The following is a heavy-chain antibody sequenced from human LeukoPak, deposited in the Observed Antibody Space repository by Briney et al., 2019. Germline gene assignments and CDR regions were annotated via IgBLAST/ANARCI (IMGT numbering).Heavy chain of an antibody. J-gene: IGHJ6*02. V-gene: IGHV3-53*01. CDR1: GFTVSSNY. CDR3: ARDSPPGHYYYGMDV. CDR2: IYSGGST. Sequence: GGSLRLSCAASGFTVSSNYMSWVRQAPGKGLEWVSVIYSGGSTYYADSVKGRFTISRDNSKNTLHLQMNSLRAEDTAVYYCARDSPPGHYYYGMDVWGQGTTVTVSS.